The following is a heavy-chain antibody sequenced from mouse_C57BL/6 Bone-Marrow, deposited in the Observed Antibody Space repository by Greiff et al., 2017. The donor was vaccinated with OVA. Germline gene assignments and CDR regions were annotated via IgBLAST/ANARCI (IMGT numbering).Heavy chain of an antibody. J-gene: IGHJ2*01. CDR1: GFTFSSYG. CDR2: ISSGGSYT. CDR3: ARVIYYDYGFDY. Sequence: EVQVVESGGDLVKPGGSLKLSCAASGFTFSSYGMSWVRQTPDKRLEWVATISSGGSYTYYPDSVKGRFTISRDNAKNTLYLQMSSLKSEDTAMYYCARVIYYDYGFDYWGQGTTLTVSS. D-gene: IGHD2-4*01. V-gene: IGHV5-6*01.